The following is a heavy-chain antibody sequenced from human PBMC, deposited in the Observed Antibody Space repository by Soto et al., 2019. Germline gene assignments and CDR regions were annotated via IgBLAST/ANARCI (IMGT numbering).Heavy chain of an antibody. Sequence: QVQLVQSGAEVKKLGASVKVSCKASGYTFTAYYIHWVRQAPGQGLEWVGWINPNSGDTNYSQRVLGWGDTSCDTSVSTAHMDLTRLRSDATAVYYCAKGVYTYGSGLDYWGQGPLVTVAS. CDR3: AKGVYTYGSGLDY. J-gene: IGHJ4*02. CDR2: INPNSGDT. V-gene: IGHV1-2*04. D-gene: IGHD3-10*01. CDR1: GYTFTAYY.